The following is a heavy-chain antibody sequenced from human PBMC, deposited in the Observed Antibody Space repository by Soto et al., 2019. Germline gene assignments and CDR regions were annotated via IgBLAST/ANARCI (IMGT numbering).Heavy chain of an antibody. Sequence: GALRLSCAASGFTFSSYAMSWVRQAPGKGLEWVSAIWGCCGSIYYADSVKGRFTISRDNSKNTLYLQMNSLRAEVTVVYYCAKVLNGPYYDFWSGYYWSPPLDYWGQGTLVPVSS. CDR1: GFTFSSYA. CDR2: IWGCCGSI. D-gene: IGHD3-3*01. CDR3: AKVLNGPYYDFWSGYYWSPPLDY. J-gene: IGHJ4*02. V-gene: IGHV3-23*01.